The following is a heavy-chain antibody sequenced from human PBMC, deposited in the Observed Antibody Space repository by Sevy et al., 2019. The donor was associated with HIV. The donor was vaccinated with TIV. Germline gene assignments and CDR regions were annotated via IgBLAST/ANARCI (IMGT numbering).Heavy chain of an antibody. CDR3: ARAGGITMVRGVIKAPDY. V-gene: IGHV1-46*01. D-gene: IGHD3-10*01. Sequence: ASVKVSCKASGYTFTSYYMHWVRQAPGQGLEWMGIINPSGGSTSYAQKFQGRVTMTRDTSTSTVYMELSSLGSEDTAVYYCARAGGITMVRGVIKAPDYWGQGTLVTVSS. J-gene: IGHJ4*02. CDR1: GYTFTSYY. CDR2: INPSGGST.